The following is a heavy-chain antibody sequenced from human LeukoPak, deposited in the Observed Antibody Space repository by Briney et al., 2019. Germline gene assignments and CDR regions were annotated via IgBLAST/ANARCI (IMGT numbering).Heavy chain of an antibody. CDR2: IIPILGFA. CDR1: GGASSSHA. V-gene: IGHV1-69*04. Sequence: SVTVSCKASGGASSSHAISWVRQAPGQGLEWMGRIIPILGFANYAQKFQGRVTITADKSTSTAYMELSSLRSEDTAVYYCAREKYYHFWSGYYHFDFWGQGTLVVVSS. D-gene: IGHD3-3*01. J-gene: IGHJ4*02. CDR3: AREKYYHFWSGYYHFDF.